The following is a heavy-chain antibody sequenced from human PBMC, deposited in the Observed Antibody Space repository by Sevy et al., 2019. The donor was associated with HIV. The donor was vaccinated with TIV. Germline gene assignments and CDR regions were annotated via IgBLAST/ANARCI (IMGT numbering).Heavy chain of an antibody. CDR1: GGSISSSSYY. V-gene: IGHV4-39*01. Sequence: SETLSLTCTVSGGSISSSSYYWGWIRQPPGKGLEWIGSIYYSGSTYYNPSLKSRVTISVDTSKNQFSLKLSSVTAADTAVYYCARQRNYYDSSGYCRGQDYYYGMDVWGQGTTVTVSS. CDR3: ARQRNYYDSSGYCRGQDYYYGMDV. D-gene: IGHD3-22*01. CDR2: IYYSGST. J-gene: IGHJ6*02.